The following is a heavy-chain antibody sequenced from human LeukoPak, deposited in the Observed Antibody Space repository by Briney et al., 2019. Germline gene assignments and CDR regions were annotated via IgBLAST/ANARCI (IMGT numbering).Heavy chain of an antibody. CDR1: GGSISGFY. J-gene: IGHJ4*02. Sequence: SETLSLTCTVSGGSISGFYWSWIRQPPGKGLEWIGYIHYSGSTNYNPSLKSRVIISLDTSKNQLSLRLSSVTAADTAVYYCARHARKRLTSNWDFWGQGTLVTVSS. V-gene: IGHV4-59*08. D-gene: IGHD2-21*02. CDR3: ARHARKRLTSNWDF. CDR2: IHYSGST.